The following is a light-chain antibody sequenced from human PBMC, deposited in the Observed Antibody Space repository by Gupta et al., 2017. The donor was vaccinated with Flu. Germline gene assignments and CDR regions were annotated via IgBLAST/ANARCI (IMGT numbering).Light chain of an antibody. V-gene: IGLV1-47*01. CDR3: AAWDDSLSGSWV. Sequence: SSNIGSNYVYWYQQLPGTAPKLLIYRNNQRPSGVPDRFSGSKSGTSASLAISGLRSEDEADYYCAAWDDSLSGSWVFGGGTKLTVL. J-gene: IGLJ3*02. CDR1: SSNIGSNY. CDR2: RNN.